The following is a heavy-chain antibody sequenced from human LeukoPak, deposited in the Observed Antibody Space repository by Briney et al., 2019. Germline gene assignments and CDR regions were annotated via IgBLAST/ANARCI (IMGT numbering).Heavy chain of an antibody. Sequence: SQTLSLTCTVSGGSISSGGYYWSWVRQHPGKGLEWIGYIYYSGSTYYNPSLNGRVTISVDTSKNQFSLKLSSVTAADTAVYYCARGNRYYDSLGYWGQGTLVTVSS. D-gene: IGHD3-22*01. CDR3: ARGNRYYDSLGY. CDR2: IYYSGST. CDR1: GGSISSGGYY. V-gene: IGHV4-31*03. J-gene: IGHJ4*02.